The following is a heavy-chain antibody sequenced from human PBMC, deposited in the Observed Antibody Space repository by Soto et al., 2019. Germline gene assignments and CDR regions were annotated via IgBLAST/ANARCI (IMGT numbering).Heavy chain of an antibody. Sequence: GASVKVSCKASGYTFTSYGISWVRQAPGQGLEWMGGIIPIFGTANYAQKFQGRVTITADESTSTAYMELSSLRSEDTAVYYCASRLRFLFGPDSPLMDVWGQGTTVTVSS. V-gene: IGHV1-69*13. CDR2: IIPIFGTA. D-gene: IGHD3-3*01. CDR3: ASRLRFLFGPDSPLMDV. CDR1: GYTFTSYG. J-gene: IGHJ6*02.